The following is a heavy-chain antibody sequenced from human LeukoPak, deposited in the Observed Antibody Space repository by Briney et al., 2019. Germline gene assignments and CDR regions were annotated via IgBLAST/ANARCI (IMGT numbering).Heavy chain of an antibody. J-gene: IGHJ5*02. CDR2: IYYSGST. CDR1: GGSISSYY. Sequence: SETLSLTCTVSGGSISSYYWGWIRQPPGKGLEWIGSIYYSGSTYYNPSLKSRVTISVDTSKNQFSLKLSSVTAADTAVYYCARRYCSGGSCYSRFGGAFDPWGQGTLVTVSS. CDR3: ARRYCSGGSCYSRFGGAFDP. V-gene: IGHV4-39*01. D-gene: IGHD2-15*01.